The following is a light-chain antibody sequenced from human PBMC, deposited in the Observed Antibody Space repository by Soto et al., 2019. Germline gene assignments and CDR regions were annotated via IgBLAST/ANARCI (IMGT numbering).Light chain of an antibody. CDR3: SSYTASSALVI. CDR2: EVS. Sequence: QSVLTQPASVSGSPGQSVTISCSGTSRDIGAYNYVSWYQQHPGKAPKLMIYEVSNRPSGVSNRFSGSKYGNTASLTISGLQAEDEADYYCSSYTASSALVIFGGGTKVTVL. CDR1: SRDIGAYNY. V-gene: IGLV2-14*01. J-gene: IGLJ2*01.